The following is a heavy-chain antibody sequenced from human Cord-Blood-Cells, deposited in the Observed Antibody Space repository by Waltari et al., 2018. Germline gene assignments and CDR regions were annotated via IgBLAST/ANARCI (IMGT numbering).Heavy chain of an antibody. D-gene: IGHD3-3*01. CDR2: IYYSGST. CDR3: ARHRGILITIFGVVIDY. Sequence: QLQLQESGPGLVKPSETLSLTCTVSGGSISSSSYYWGWIRQPPGKGLEWIGSIYYSGSTYYNPSLKSRVTISVDTSKNQFSLKLSSVTAADTAVYYCARHRGILITIFGVVIDYWGQGTLVTVSS. V-gene: IGHV4-39*01. J-gene: IGHJ4*02. CDR1: GGSISSSSYY.